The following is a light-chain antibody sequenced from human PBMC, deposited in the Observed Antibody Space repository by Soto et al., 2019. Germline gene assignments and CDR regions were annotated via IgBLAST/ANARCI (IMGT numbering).Light chain of an antibody. V-gene: IGKV3D-15*01. CDR1: QTVRDN. CDR2: GAT. J-gene: IGKJ4*01. CDR3: QQYNNWPLT. Sequence: EVVMTPSPATLSVSPGERATLSCRASQTVRDNLGWYQQKPGQPPRLLIYGATTRATGIPARFSGSGSGTEFTLTISSLQSEDFSVYYFQQYNNWPLTFGGGTKVESK.